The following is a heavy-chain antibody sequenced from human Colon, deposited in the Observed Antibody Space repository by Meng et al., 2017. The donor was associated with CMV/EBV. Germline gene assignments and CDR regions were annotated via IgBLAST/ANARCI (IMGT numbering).Heavy chain of an antibody. Sequence: SGFTFSDFYMSWIRQAPGKGLEWISYITASGSKVYYADSVKGRFTISRDNAKNSLYLQMNSLRAEDTALYYCARDGWISAAVLPHDYWGQGTLVTVSS. CDR2: ITASGSKV. V-gene: IGHV3-11*01. D-gene: IGHD6-13*01. CDR1: GFTFSDFY. CDR3: ARDGWISAAVLPHDY. J-gene: IGHJ4*02.